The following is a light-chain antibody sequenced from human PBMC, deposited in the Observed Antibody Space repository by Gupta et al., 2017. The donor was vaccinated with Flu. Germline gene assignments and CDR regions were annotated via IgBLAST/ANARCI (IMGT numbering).Light chain of an antibody. V-gene: IGLV3-21*02. Sequence: SYVLTQPPSVSVAPGQTARITCGGNKIGSKSVHWYQQKPGQAPVLVVYDDSDRPSGIPERFSGSNSGNTATLTISRVEAGDEADYYCQVWDSSSAYVVFGGGTKLTVL. J-gene: IGLJ2*01. CDR1: KIGSKS. CDR3: QVWDSSSAYVV. CDR2: DDS.